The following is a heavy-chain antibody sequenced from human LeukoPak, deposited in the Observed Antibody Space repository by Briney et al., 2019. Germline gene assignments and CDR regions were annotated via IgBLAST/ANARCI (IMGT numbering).Heavy chain of an antibody. Sequence: SETLSLTCAVSGGSISSGGYSWSWIRQPPGKGLEWIGYIYHSGSTYYNPSLKSRVTISVDRSKNQFSLKLSSVTAVDTAVYYCARARYCGGDCFNNWFDPWGQGTLVTVSS. CDR3: ARARYCGGDCFNNWFDP. CDR1: GGSISSGGYS. V-gene: IGHV4-30-2*01. CDR2: IYHSGST. J-gene: IGHJ5*02. D-gene: IGHD2-21*02.